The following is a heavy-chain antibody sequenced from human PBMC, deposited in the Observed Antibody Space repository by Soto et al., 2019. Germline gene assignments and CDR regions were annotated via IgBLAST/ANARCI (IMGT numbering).Heavy chain of an antibody. J-gene: IGHJ6*02. CDR2: INSDGSST. D-gene: IGHD5-12*01. Sequence: GGSLRLSCAASGFTFSSYWMHWVRQAPGKGLVWVSRINSDGSSTSYADSVKGRFTISRDNAKNTLYLQMNSLRAEDTAVYYCARGGSSGYPFYYYGMDVWGQGTTVTVSS. CDR3: ARGGSSGYPFYYYGMDV. V-gene: IGHV3-74*01. CDR1: GFTFSSYW.